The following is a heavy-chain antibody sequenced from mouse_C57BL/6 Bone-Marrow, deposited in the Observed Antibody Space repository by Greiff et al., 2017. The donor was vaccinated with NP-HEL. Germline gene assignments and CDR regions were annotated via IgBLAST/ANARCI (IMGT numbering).Heavy chain of an antibody. D-gene: IGHD2-5*01. V-gene: IGHV1-47*01. Sequence: VKLPQSGAELVKPGASVKMSCKASGYTFTTYPIEWMKQNHGQSLEWIGNFHPYNDDTKYNEQFKGKATLTVDKSYSTVYLELSRLTSDDSAVYYGARGGSNFHYYAMDDWGQGTSVTVSS. J-gene: IGHJ4*01. CDR3: ARGGSNFHYYAMDD. CDR1: GYTFTTYP. CDR2: FHPYNDDT.